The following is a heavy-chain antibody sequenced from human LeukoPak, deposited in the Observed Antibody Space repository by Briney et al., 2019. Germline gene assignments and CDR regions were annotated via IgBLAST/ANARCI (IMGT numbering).Heavy chain of an antibody. J-gene: IGHJ4*02. CDR1: GFTFSSYG. CDR3: ARVGDRQQLVYYFDY. D-gene: IGHD6-13*01. V-gene: IGHV3-30*03. CDR2: ISYDGSDK. Sequence: GGSLRLSCAASGFTFSSYGMHWVRQAPGKGLEWVAVISYDGSDKYYGDSVKGRFTISRDNSKNTLYLQMNSLRAEDTAVYYCARVGDRQQLVYYFDYWGQGTLVTVSS.